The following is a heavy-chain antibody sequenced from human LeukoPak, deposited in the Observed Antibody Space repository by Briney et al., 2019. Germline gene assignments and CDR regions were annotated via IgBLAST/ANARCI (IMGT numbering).Heavy chain of an antibody. CDR3: ARDRVGLLWFGELLSYYYYMDV. V-gene: IGHV3-7*01. J-gene: IGHJ6*03. D-gene: IGHD3-10*01. CDR2: IKQDGSEK. Sequence: GGSLRLSCAASGFTFSDYYMSWIRQAPGKGLEWVANIKQDGSEKYYVDSVKGRFTISRDNAKNSLYLQMNSLRAEDTAVYYCARDRVGLLWFGELLSYYYYMDVWGKGTTVTVSS. CDR1: GFTFSDYY.